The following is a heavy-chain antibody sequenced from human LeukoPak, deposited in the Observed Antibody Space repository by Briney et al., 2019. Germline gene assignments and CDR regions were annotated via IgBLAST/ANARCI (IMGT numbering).Heavy chain of an antibody. CDR2: INPNSGGT. J-gene: IGHJ4*02. Sequence: ASVKVSCKASGYAFTGYYMHWVRQAPGQGLGWWGWINPNSGGTNYAQKFQGRVTMTRDTSISTAYMELSRLRSDDTAVYYCSRDRSIAAAGTSGHWGQGTLVTVSS. D-gene: IGHD6-13*01. CDR1: GYAFTGYY. CDR3: SRDRSIAAAGTSGH. V-gene: IGHV1-2*02.